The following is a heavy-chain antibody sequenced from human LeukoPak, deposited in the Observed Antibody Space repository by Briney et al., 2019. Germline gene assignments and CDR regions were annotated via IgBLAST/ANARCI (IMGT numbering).Heavy chain of an antibody. V-gene: IGHV3-30*04. CDR1: GFTFSSYA. Sequence: GGSLRLSCAASGFTFSSYAMHWVRQAPGKGLEWVAVISYDGSNKYYADSVKGRFTISRDNSKNTLYLQMNGLRAEDTAVYYCAKAACGSECYYFMDVWGKGTTVTI. CDR3: AKAACGSECYYFMDV. J-gene: IGHJ6*03. D-gene: IGHD2-21*01. CDR2: ISYDGSNK.